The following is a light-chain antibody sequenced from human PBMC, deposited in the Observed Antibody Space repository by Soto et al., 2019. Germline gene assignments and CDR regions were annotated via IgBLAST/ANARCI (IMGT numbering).Light chain of an antibody. CDR3: QQRISYPA. Sequence: EIVLTQSPATLSFSPGDRATLSFRASHSVTSAVAWFQQKPGQAPRLLIYDVSRRSTGIPARFSGSGSGTDFTLPINRLEPGDLAVYYCQQRISYPAFGGGTLV. CDR1: HSVTSA. J-gene: IGKJ4*01. CDR2: DVS. V-gene: IGKV3-11*01.